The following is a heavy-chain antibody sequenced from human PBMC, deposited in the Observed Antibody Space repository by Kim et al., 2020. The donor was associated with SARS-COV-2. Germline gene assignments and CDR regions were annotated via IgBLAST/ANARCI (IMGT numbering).Heavy chain of an antibody. CDR1: GFTFRSYA. CDR2: ISTTGDKT. D-gene: IGHD3-22*01. V-gene: IGHV3-23*01. J-gene: IGHJ4*02. Sequence: GGSLRLSCAGSGFTFRSYAMSWVRQAPGKGLEYVSTISTTGDKTYYADSVKGRFTISGDNSKNTLYLQMNSLRAEDTAEYYCARDHGDFDDIGYHHYFAHGGRGTLVTVFS. CDR3: ARDHGDFDDIGYHHYFAH.